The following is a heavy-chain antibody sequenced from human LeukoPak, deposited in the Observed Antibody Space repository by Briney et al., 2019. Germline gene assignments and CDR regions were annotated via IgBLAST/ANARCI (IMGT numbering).Heavy chain of an antibody. CDR1: GFTFSSYG. V-gene: IGHV3-33*01. CDR2: IWYDGSNK. J-gene: IGHJ4*02. CDR3: ARDGAVAGFSLSLDY. Sequence: PGGSLRLSCAASGFTFSSYGMHWVRQAPGKGLEWVAVIWYDGSNKYYADSVKGRFTISRDNSKNTLYLQMNSLRAEDTAVYYCARDGAVAGFSLSLDYWGQGTLVTVSS. D-gene: IGHD6-19*01.